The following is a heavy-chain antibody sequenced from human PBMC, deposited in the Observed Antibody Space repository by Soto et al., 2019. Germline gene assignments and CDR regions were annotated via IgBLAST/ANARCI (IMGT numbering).Heavy chain of an antibody. J-gene: IGHJ6*02. CDR3: ARVSVSPSVPGNYGMDV. V-gene: IGHV4-61*01. CDR2: IYYSGST. CDR1: GGSVSSGSYY. Sequence: PSETLSLTCTVSGGSVSSGSYYWSWIRQPPGKGLEWIGYIYYSGSTNYNPSLKSRVTISVDRSKNQFSLKLSSVTAADTAVYYCARVSVSPSVPGNYGMDVWGQGTTVTVSS. D-gene: IGHD2-2*01.